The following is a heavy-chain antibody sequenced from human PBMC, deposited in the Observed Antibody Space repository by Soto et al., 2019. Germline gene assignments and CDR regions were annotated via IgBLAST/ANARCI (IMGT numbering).Heavy chain of an antibody. D-gene: IGHD6-19*01. V-gene: IGHV3-23*01. J-gene: IGHJ4*02. CDR2: ISGSGGST. Sequence: GGSLKLSCAASGFTFSSFAMSWVRQAPGKGLEWVSGISGSGGSTYYADSVKGRFTISRDNAKNTLYLQMNSLRAEDRAVYYCSGGWSTANDYWGQGTLVTVSS. CDR1: GFTFSSFA. CDR3: SGGWSTANDY.